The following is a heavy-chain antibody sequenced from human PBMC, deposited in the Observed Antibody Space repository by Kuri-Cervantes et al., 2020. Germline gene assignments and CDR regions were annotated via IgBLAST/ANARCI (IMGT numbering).Heavy chain of an antibody. J-gene: IGHJ4*02. Sequence: ESLKISCAASGFTFSSYAMSWVRQAPGKGLEWVSAISGSGGSTYYADSVKGRFTISRDNAKNSLYLQMNSLRAEDTALYYCAKGSGWYTQGYFDYWGQGTLVTVSS. V-gene: IGHV3-23*01. CDR3: AKGSGWYTQGYFDY. D-gene: IGHD6-19*01. CDR1: GFTFSSYA. CDR2: ISGSGGST.